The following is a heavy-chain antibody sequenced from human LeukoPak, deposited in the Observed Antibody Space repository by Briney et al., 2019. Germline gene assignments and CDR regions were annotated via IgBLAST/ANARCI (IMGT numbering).Heavy chain of an antibody. V-gene: IGHV4-34*01. CDR2: INHSGST. Sequence: NSSETLSLTCGVYGGSFSVYYWIWIRQPPGKGLEWIGEINHSGSTNYNPSLKSRVTMSVDTSKNQFSLNLSSATAADTAVYFYARGRYGDYVGEDGYDIWGQGTMVTVSS. CDR1: GGSFSVYY. D-gene: IGHD4-17*01. J-gene: IGHJ3*02. CDR3: ARGRYGDYVGEDGYDI.